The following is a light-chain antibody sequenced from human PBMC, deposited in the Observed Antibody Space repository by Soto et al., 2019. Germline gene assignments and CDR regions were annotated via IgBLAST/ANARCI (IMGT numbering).Light chain of an antibody. CDR1: SSDVGGYNY. Sequence: QSALTQPASVSGSPGQSITISCTGSSSDVGGYNYVSWHQQHPGKAPKLMIYDVSNRPSGVSNRFSGSKSGNTASLTISGLQAEDEAYYYCSSYTSSSTLVFGGGTQLTVL. CDR2: DVS. V-gene: IGLV2-14*01. CDR3: SSYTSSSTLV. J-gene: IGLJ2*01.